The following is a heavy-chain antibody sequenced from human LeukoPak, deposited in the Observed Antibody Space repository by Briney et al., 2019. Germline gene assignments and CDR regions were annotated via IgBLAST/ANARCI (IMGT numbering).Heavy chain of an antibody. J-gene: IGHJ5*02. CDR1: GFTVSSNY. Sequence: PGGSLRLSCAASGFTVSSNYMSWVRQAPGKGLKWVSVIYSGGSTYYADSVKGRFTISRDNSKNTLYLQMNSLRAEDTAVYYCARATYYYDSSGYTNWFDPWGQGTLVTVSS. CDR3: ARATYYYDSSGYTNWFDP. V-gene: IGHV3-53*01. CDR2: IYSGGST. D-gene: IGHD3-22*01.